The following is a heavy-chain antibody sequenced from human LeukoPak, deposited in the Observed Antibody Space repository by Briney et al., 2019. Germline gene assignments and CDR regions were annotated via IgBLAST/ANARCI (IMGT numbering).Heavy chain of an antibody. CDR3: ARGTGYGHYFDY. CDR2: ISSSSGNTI. V-gene: IGHV3-48*01. J-gene: IGHJ4*02. D-gene: IGHD5-12*01. Sequence: PGGSLRLSCEASGFTFSNFPINWVRQAPGKGLEWVSYISSSSGNTIHYADSVKGRFTISRDNAKDSLYLQMNSLRAEDTAIYYCARGTGYGHYFDYWGQGTLVTVSS. CDR1: GFTFSNFP.